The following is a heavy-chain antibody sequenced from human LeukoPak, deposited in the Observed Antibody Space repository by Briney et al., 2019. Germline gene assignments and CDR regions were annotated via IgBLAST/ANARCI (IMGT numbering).Heavy chain of an antibody. V-gene: IGHV3-53*01. Sequence: GGSLRLSCAASGFTVSSNYMSWVRQAPGKGLEWVSVIYSGGSTYYADSVKGRFIISRDNSKNTLYLQMNSLRAEDTAVYCCARYGSGIGGWYFDLWGRGTLVTVSS. D-gene: IGHD3-10*01. J-gene: IGHJ2*01. CDR3: ARYGSGIGGWYFDL. CDR1: GFTVSSNY. CDR2: IYSGGST.